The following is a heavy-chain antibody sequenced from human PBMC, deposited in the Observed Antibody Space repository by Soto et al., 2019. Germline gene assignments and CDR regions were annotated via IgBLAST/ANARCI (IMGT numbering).Heavy chain of an antibody. CDR2: IIPVFGTT. CDR3: ARGQYYSSGSAATSYFYFGIDV. CDR1: GRSFSSDG. D-gene: IGHD3-10*01. Sequence: QLQLEQSGPEVKKPGSSVKVSCKASGRSFSSDGVSWVRQAPGQGLEWMGGIIPVFGTTKYVQRFQGRLTISADKSTSHVYMEMSSLSSEDTAVYFCARGQYYSSGSAATSYFYFGIDVWGQGTTVIVSS. J-gene: IGHJ6*02. V-gene: IGHV1-69*06.